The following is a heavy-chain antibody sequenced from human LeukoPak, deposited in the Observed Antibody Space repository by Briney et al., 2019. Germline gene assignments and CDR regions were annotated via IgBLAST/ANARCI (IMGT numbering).Heavy chain of an antibody. CDR3: AKDRILTSYYYDSSGYY. V-gene: IGHV3-23*01. CDR1: GFTFNSYA. CDR2: ISGSGGST. D-gene: IGHD3-22*01. J-gene: IGHJ4*02. Sequence: PGGSLRLSCAASGFTFNSYAMSWVRQAPGKGLEWVSTISGSGGSTYYADSVKGRFTISRDNSKNTLYLQMNSLRAEDTAVYYCAKDRILTSYYYDSSGYYWGQGTLVTVSS.